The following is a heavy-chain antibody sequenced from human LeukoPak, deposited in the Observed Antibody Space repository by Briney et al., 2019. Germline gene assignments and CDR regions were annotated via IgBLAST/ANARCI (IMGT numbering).Heavy chain of an antibody. D-gene: IGHD3-10*01. CDR3: ARGTYYYGSGNYYYYYMDV. V-gene: IGHV4-59*01. CDR1: GGSISSYY. J-gene: IGHJ6*03. CDR2: IYYSGST. Sequence: PSETLSLTCTVSGGSISSYYWSWIRQPPGKGLEWIGYIYYSGSTNYNPSLKSRVTVSVDTSKNQFSLKLSSVTAADTAVYYCARGTYYYGSGNYYYYYMDVWGKGTTVTISS.